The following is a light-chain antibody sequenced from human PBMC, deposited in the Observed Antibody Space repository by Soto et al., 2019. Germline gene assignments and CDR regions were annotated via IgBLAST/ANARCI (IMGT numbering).Light chain of an antibody. CDR3: AAWDDSLSGVL. Sequence: QSVLTQPPSASGTPGQRVTISCSGGSSNIGSNSVNWYQHLPGTAPKLLIYSNDQRPSGVPDRFSGSKFGTSASLAISGLQSEDEAEYYCAAWDDSLSGVLFGGGTQLTVL. CDR2: SND. V-gene: IGLV1-44*01. J-gene: IGLJ2*01. CDR1: SSNIGSNS.